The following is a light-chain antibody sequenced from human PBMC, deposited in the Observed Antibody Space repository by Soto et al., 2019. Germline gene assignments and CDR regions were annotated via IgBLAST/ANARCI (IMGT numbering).Light chain of an antibody. Sequence: DIQMTQSPSSLSASVGDRVTITCRASQAIHSYLNWYQQKPGKAPNLLIFATSTLQSGVPSRFSGSGSGTDFTLTISSLQPEDFATYYCHQPETFGPGTKVDIK. J-gene: IGKJ3*01. CDR2: ATS. V-gene: IGKV1-39*01. CDR1: QAIHSY. CDR3: HQPET.